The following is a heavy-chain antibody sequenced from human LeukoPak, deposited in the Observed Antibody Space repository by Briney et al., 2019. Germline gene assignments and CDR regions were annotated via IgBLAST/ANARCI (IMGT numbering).Heavy chain of an antibody. CDR1: GFTFSSYA. V-gene: IGHV3-23*01. Sequence: PGGSLRLSCAASGFTFSSYAMSWVRQAPGKGLEWVSAISGSGGSTYYADSVKGRFTISRDNSRNTLYLQMNSPRAEDTAVYYCAKVGVSSGSLPDAFDIWGQGTMVTVSS. CDR2: ISGSGGST. CDR3: AKVGVSSGSLPDAFDI. D-gene: IGHD1-26*01. J-gene: IGHJ3*02.